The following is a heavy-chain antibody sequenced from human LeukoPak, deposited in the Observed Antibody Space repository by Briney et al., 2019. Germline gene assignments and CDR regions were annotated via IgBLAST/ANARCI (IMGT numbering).Heavy chain of an antibody. CDR2: IYYSGIT. J-gene: IGHJ4*02. CDR1: GGSFSGYY. V-gene: IGHV4-59*01. D-gene: IGHD2-21*02. CDR3: AREGDSSNFDY. Sequence: SETLSLTCAVYGGSFSGYYWSWIRQPPGKGLEWIGYIYYSGITNSNPSLTSRVTISVDTSKIHFSLKLSSVTAADTAVYYCAREGDSSNFDYWGQGILVTVSS.